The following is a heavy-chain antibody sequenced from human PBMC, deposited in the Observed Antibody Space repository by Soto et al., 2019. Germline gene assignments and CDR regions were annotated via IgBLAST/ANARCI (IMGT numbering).Heavy chain of an antibody. CDR2: TYYMGNT. CDR1: DDSITGGGYF. V-gene: IGHV4-31*02. CDR3: ARGGSGTYHV. Sequence: HVQLQESGPGLVKPSQTLTLTCTVSDDSITGGGYFWTWIRQLPGKGLEWIGSTYYMGNTFYNPSLTRRGTISLDPSQRRVSLSVTSVTAADTAIYFCARGGSGTYHVWGQGTLVIVSS. J-gene: IGHJ4*02. D-gene: IGHD3-10*01.